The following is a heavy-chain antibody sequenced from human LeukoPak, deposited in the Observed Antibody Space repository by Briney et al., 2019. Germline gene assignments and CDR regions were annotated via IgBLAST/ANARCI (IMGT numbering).Heavy chain of an antibody. V-gene: IGHV1-18*01. CDR2: ISAYNGNT. CDR3: AREGCSSTSCSLFDY. Sequence: ASVKVSCKASGYTFTSYGISWVRQAPGQGLEWTGWISAYNGNTNYAQKLQGRVTMTTDTSTSTAYMELRSLRSDDTAVYYCAREGCSSTSCSLFDYWGQGTLVTVSS. CDR1: GYTFTSYG. J-gene: IGHJ4*02. D-gene: IGHD2-2*01.